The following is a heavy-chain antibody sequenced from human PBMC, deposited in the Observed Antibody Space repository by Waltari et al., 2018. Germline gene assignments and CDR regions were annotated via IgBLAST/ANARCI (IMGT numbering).Heavy chain of an antibody. V-gene: IGHV4-59*11. CDR1: GGSISSHY. CDR2: IYYSGST. J-gene: IGHJ4*02. D-gene: IGHD6-19*01. Sequence: QVQLQESGPGLVKPSETLSLTCTVSGGSISSHYWSWIRQPPGKGLEWIGYIYYSGSTNYNPSLKSRVTISVDTSKNQFSLKLSSVTAADTAVYYCARGLYKSSGRVPFDYWGQGTLVTVSS. CDR3: ARGLYKSSGRVPFDY.